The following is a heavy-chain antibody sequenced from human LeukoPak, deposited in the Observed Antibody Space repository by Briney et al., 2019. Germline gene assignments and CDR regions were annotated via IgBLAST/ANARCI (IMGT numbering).Heavy chain of an antibody. V-gene: IGHV3-21*04. CDR1: GFTFSSYS. D-gene: IGHD6-19*01. J-gene: IGHJ5*02. CDR2: ISSSSSYI. CDR3: AKAVTVALPNWFDP. Sequence: GGSLRLSCAASGFTFSSYSMNWVRQAPGKGLEWVSSISSSSSYIYYADSVKGRFTISRDNAKNSLYLRMNSLRAEDTAVYYCAKAVTVALPNWFDPWGQGTLVTVSS.